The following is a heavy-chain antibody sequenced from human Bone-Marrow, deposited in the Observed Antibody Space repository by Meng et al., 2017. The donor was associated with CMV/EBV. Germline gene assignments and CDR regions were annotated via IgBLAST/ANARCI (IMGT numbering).Heavy chain of an antibody. CDR3: ARVSSGNYGIDY. D-gene: IGHD3-22*01. CDR1: GGPITSSNSY. Sequence: SETLSLTCTVSGGPITSSNSYWGWIRQPPGRGLEWIAIIYHSGSTYYNPSLKSRVTISVDTSKNQFSLRLSSVTAADTAMYYCARVSSGNYGIDYWGQGTLVTVSS. CDR2: IYHSGST. V-gene: IGHV4-39*07. J-gene: IGHJ4*02.